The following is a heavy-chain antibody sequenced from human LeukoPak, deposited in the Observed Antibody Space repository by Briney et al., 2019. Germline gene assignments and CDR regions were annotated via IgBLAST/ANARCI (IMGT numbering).Heavy chain of an antibody. J-gene: IGHJ4*02. Sequence: GGSLRLSCAASGFTFSSYGMHWVRQAPGKGLEWVAVISYDGSNKYYADSVKGRFTISRDNSKNTLYLQMNSLRAEDTAVYYCAKQAFTATPVFDYWGQGTLVTVSS. CDR2: ISYDGSNK. V-gene: IGHV3-30*18. CDR3: AKQAFTATPVFDY. D-gene: IGHD3-3*02. CDR1: GFTFSSYG.